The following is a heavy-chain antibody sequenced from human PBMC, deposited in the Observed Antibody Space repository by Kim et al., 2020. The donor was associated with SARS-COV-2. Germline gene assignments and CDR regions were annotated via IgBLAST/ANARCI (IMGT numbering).Heavy chain of an antibody. CDR3: ARGGQSLEWLFPPTPYWYFAL. Sequence: SETLSLTCAVYGGSFSGYYWSWIRQPPGKGLEWIGEINHSGSTNYIPSLKSRGTISADTTTNQLSLQLITVTAADTAVYFCARGGQSLEWLFPPTPYWYFALWGRGALGTVSS. V-gene: IGHV4-34*01. D-gene: IGHD3-3*01. CDR1: GGSFSGYY. CDR2: INHSGST. J-gene: IGHJ2*01.